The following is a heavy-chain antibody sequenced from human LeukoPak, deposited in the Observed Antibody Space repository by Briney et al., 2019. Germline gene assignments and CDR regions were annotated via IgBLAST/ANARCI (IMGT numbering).Heavy chain of an antibody. CDR1: GFTFSDSA. CDR3: AGDYNSLTGLNY. V-gene: IGHV3-73*01. CDR2: IRTQANNDET. D-gene: IGHD3-9*01. Sequence: GASLRLSCAASGFTFSDSAMHWVRQASGKGLEWLGRIRTQANNDETAYGASVKGRFIISRDDSRNTAYLQMNSLKTEDTAVYYCAGDYNSLTGLNYWGQGTLVTVSS. J-gene: IGHJ4*02.